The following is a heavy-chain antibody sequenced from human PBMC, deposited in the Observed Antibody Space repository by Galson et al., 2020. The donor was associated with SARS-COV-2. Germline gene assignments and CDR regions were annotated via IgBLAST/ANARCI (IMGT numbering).Heavy chain of an antibody. D-gene: IGHD6-19*01. Sequence: GGSLRLSCTASGFTFGDYAISWFRQAPGKGLEWVGFIRSTASGGTTEYAASVKGRFTISRDDSKSIAYLQMNRLKTEDTAVYYCTRVDEGGYSSGWFDYWGQGTLVTVSS. CDR3: TRVDEGGYSSGWFDY. V-gene: IGHV3-49*03. CDR2: IRSTASGGTT. CDR1: GFTFGDYA. J-gene: IGHJ4*02.